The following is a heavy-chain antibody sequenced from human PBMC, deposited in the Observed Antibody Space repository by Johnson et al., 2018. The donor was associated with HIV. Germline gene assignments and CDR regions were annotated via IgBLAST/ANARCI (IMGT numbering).Heavy chain of an antibody. V-gene: IGHV3-23*04. J-gene: IGHJ3*02. Sequence: VQLVESGGGVVQPGRSLRLSCAASGFTFSTYAMSWVRQAPGRGLEWVSAISGGGGSTYYADSVKGRFTISRDNSKNTLYLEMNSLRAEDTAVYYCAKDTGAYYDTFLAFDIWGQGTMVTVSS. D-gene: IGHD3-22*01. CDR1: GFTFSTYA. CDR2: ISGGGGST. CDR3: AKDTGAYYDTFLAFDI.